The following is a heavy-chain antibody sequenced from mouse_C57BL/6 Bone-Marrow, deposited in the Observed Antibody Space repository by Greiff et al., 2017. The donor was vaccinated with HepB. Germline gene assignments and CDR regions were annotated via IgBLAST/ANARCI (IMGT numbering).Heavy chain of an antibody. CDR1: GYTFTSYW. V-gene: IGHV1-55*01. CDR3: ARSGYYGSWYFDV. Sequence: VQLQQSGAELARPGASVKLSCKASGYTFTSYWITWVKQRPGQGLEWIGDIYPGSGSTNYNEKFKSKATLTVDTSSSTAYMQLSSLTSEDSAVYYCARSGYYGSWYFDVWGTGTTVTVSS. D-gene: IGHD1-1*01. CDR2: IYPGSGST. J-gene: IGHJ1*03.